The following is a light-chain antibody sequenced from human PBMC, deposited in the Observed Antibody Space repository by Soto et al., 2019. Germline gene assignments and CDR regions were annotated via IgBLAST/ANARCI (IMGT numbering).Light chain of an antibody. CDR3: SSYTPSRRV. V-gene: IGLV2-14*01. CDR1: SSDIGGYNF. Sequence: QSALTQPASVSGSPGQSITISCTGTSSDIGGYNFVSWYQQHPGKAPKLMIYEVSYRPSGVSNRFSGSKSGNTASLTISGLQAEDEAAYYCSSYTPSRRVFGGGTRLTVL. CDR2: EVS. J-gene: IGLJ3*02.